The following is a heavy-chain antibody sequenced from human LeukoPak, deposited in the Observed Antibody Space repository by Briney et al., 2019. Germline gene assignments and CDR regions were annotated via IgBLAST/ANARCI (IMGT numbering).Heavy chain of an antibody. Sequence: ASVKVSCKASGYTFTSYGISWVRQAPGQGLEWMGWISAYNGNTNYARKLQGRVTMTEDTSTDTAYMELSSLRSEDTAVYYCATPLSPSDAFDIWGQGTMVTVSS. CDR3: ATPLSPSDAFDI. V-gene: IGHV1-18*01. CDR1: GYTFTSYG. J-gene: IGHJ3*02. CDR2: ISAYNGNT.